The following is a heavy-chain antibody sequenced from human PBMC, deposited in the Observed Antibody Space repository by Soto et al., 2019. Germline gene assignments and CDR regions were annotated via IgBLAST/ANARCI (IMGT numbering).Heavy chain of an antibody. V-gene: IGHV4-59*01. CDR1: GGSLSSYY. CDR3: AGLQINYYYMDV. CDR2: IYYSGSS. J-gene: IGHJ6*03. Sequence: ASETLSLTCTVSGGSLSSYYWNWVRQPPGKGLEWIGDIYYSGSSTYNPSLKSRVTISVDMSRNQFSLRLSSVTAADTAVYYCAGLQINYYYMDVWGKGTTVTVSS. D-gene: IGHD1-1*01.